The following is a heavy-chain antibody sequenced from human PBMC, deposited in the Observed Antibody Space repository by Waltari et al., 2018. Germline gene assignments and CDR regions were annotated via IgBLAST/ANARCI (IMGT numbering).Heavy chain of an antibody. V-gene: IGHV4-31*03. CDR1: GGSISSGGYY. CDR2: IYYSGST. CDR3: AREPTQIKTYYYGMDV. Sequence: QVQLQESGPGLVKPSQTLSLTCTVSGGSISSGGYYWSWIRPPPGKGLEWIGYIYYSGSTYYNPSLKSRVTISVDTSKNQFSLKLSSVTAADTAVYYCAREPTQIKTYYYGMDVWGQGTTVTVSS. J-gene: IGHJ6*02.